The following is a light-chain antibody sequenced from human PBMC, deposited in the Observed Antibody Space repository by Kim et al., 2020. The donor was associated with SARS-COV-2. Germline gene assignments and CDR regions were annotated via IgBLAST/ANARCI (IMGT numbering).Light chain of an antibody. CDR1: RCSSAANY. CDR3: QSYNRDNVI. CDR2: EDD. V-gene: IGLV6-57*03. J-gene: IGLJ2*01. Sequence: GKTLTIPCPRSRCSSAANYVPLYQQRPGGVPTTVIYEDDQRPSGVSDRFSGSIDNSSNSASLTISGLRTEDEADYYCQSYNRDNVIFGGGTQLTVL.